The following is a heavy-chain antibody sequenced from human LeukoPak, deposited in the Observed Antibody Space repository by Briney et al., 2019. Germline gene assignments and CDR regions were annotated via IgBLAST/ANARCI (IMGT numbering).Heavy chain of an antibody. J-gene: IGHJ4*02. Sequence: PGGSLRLSCEASGFSFSDYGMHWVRQGPGKGLEWVAFILYDGSQKYYADSVKGRFTVSRDNSKNTVYLQMNSLRAEDTAVYYCAKDGPVDYWGQGALVTVSS. V-gene: IGHV3-30*02. CDR2: ILYDGSQK. CDR3: AKDGPVDY. CDR1: GFSFSDYG.